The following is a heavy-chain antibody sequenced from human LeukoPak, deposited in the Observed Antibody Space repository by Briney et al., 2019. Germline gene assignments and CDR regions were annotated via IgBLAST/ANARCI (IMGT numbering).Heavy chain of an antibody. D-gene: IGHD3-10*01. CDR3: ARHGVPDRGGDY. Sequence: GESLKISCKGSGYSFDIYWIGWVRQMPGKGLEWMGIIYPDDFDTRYSPSFQGQVTISADKSINTAYLQWSSLKASDTAMYYCARHGVPDRGGDYWGQGTLVTVSS. CDR1: GYSFDIYW. J-gene: IGHJ4*02. CDR2: IYPDDFDT. V-gene: IGHV5-51*01.